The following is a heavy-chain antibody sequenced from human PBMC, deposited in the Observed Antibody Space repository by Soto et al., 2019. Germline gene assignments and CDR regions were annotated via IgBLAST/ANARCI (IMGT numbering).Heavy chain of an antibody. J-gene: IGHJ4*02. D-gene: IGHD2-15*01. CDR2: IYYSGSS. CDR3: ARGGGNLDY. CDR1: GGSIRSGGYY. V-gene: IGHV4-31*03. Sequence: SETLSLTCTVSGGSIRSGGYYWSWIRQRPGKGLEWIAYIYYSGSSYYNPSLRSRVTISVDTSKNQFSLKLSSVTAADTAVYYCARGGGNLDYWGQGTLVTVSS.